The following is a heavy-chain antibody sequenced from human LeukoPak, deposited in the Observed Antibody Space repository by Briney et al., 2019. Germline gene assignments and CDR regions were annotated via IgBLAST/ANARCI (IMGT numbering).Heavy chain of an antibody. CDR1: GGSISSGDFY. J-gene: IGHJ5*02. CDR2: IYYRGNT. V-gene: IGHV4-30-4*01. Sequence: SETLSLTCTGSGGSISSGDFYWSWIRQPPGTGLEWIGYIYYRGNTSYNPSLRSRLTISVDTPKNQFSLKLNSLTVADTAVYYCARGPSYRNGWGWFDPWGQGTPVSVSS. CDR3: ARGPSYRNGWGWFDP. D-gene: IGHD6-19*01.